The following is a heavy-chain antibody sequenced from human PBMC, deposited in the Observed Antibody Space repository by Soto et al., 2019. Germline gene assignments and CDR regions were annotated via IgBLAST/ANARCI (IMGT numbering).Heavy chain of an antibody. CDR3: ARDPRGKATTH. CDR2: INQDGSGK. D-gene: IGHD1-1*01. J-gene: IGHJ4*02. CDR1: GFTFSIYW. Sequence: EVQLVEPGGGLVQPGGSLRLSCAASGFTFSIYWMSWVRQAPGKGLEWVANINQDGSGKNYVDSVKGRFTISRDNAKNSLYLQMNSLRAEDTAIYYCARDPRGKATTHWGQGTLVTVSS. V-gene: IGHV3-7*01.